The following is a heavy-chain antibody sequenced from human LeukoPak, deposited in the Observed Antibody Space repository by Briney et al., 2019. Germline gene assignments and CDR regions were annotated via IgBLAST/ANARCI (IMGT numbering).Heavy chain of an antibody. CDR2: IYYSGST. CDR3: ARHERLRLDGFDY. V-gene: IGHV4-39*01. CDR1: GGSISSSSYY. Sequence: SETLSLTCTVSGGSISSSSYYWGWIRQPPGKGLEWIGSIYYSGSTYYNPSLKSRVTISVDTSKNQFSLKLSSVTAADTAVYYCARHERLRLDGFDYWGQGTLVTVSS. J-gene: IGHJ4*02. D-gene: IGHD4-17*01.